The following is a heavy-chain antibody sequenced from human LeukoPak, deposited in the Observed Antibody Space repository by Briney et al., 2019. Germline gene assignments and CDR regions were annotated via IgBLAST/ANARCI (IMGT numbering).Heavy chain of an antibody. D-gene: IGHD1-20*01. V-gene: IGHV1-2*02. Sequence: ASVKVSCKASRYTFTGYYMHWVRQAPGQGLEWMGWINPNSGGTNYAQKFQGRVTMTRDTSISTAYMELSRLRSDDTAVYYCARGDYNWNDGERYYGMDVWGQGTTVTVSS. CDR1: RYTFTGYY. CDR2: INPNSGGT. J-gene: IGHJ6*02. CDR3: ARGDYNWNDGERYYGMDV.